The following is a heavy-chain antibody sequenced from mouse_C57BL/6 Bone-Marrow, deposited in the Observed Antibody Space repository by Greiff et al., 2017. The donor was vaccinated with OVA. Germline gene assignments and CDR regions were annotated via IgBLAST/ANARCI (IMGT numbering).Heavy chain of an antibody. Sequence: VQLQESGAELARPGASVKMSCKASGYTFTSYTMHWVKQRPGQGLEWIGYINPSSGYTKYNQKFKDKATLTADKSSSTAYMQLSSLTSEDSAVYYCAREGPPNYYGSSYPSYWGQGTTLTVSS. CDR3: AREGPPNYYGSSYPSY. V-gene: IGHV1-4*01. J-gene: IGHJ2*01. CDR1: GYTFTSYT. CDR2: INPSSGYT. D-gene: IGHD1-1*01.